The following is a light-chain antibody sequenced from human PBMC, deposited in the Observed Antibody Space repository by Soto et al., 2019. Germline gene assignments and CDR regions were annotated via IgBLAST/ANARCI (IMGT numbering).Light chain of an antibody. J-gene: IGKJ1*01. CDR3: QQYNSYSSWT. CDR2: HAS. CDR1: QNIGRW. V-gene: IGKV1-5*01. Sequence: DIQLTQSPSFLSASVGDRVTITCRASQNIGRWLAWYQQKPGTAPNLLIYHASNLRGGVPSRFSGSGSGTEFTLSISSLQPDDFATYYCQQYNSYSSWTFGQGTKVDI.